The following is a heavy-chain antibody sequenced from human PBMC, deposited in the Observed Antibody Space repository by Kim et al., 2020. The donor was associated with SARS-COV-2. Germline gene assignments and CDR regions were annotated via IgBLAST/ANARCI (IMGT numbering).Heavy chain of an antibody. D-gene: IGHD3-10*01. CDR2: ISWNSGSI. V-gene: IGHV3-9*01. CDR1: GFTFDDYA. CDR3: AKSGELLSWLGAALDY. Sequence: GGSLRLSCAASGFTFDDYAMHWVRQAPGKGLEWVSGISWNSGSIGYADSVKGRFTISRDNAKNSLYRQMNSLSAEDTALYYCAKSGELLSWLGAALDYWGQGTLVTVSS. J-gene: IGHJ4*02.